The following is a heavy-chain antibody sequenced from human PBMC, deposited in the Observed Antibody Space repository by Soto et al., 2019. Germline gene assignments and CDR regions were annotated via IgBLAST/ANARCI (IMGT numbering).Heavy chain of an antibody. Sequence: GGSLRLSCAASGFTFSSYSMNWVRQAPGKGLEWVSSISSSSSYIYYADSVKGRFTISRDNAKNSLYLQMNSLRAEDTAVYYCARGDDSSGYYLDYWGQGTLVTVSS. V-gene: IGHV3-21*04. CDR2: ISSSSSYI. D-gene: IGHD3-22*01. J-gene: IGHJ4*02. CDR1: GFTFSSYS. CDR3: ARGDDSSGYYLDY.